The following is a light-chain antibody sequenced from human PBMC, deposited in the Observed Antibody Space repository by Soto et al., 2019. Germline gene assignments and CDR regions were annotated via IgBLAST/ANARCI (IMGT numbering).Light chain of an antibody. Sequence: QSVLTQPPSASGTPGQRVTISCSGSMYNIGSNTVNWYQQLPGTAPKLPIYSNNQWPSGVPDRFSGSKSGTSAALAISGLQSEDEADYYWAVWDDSLSGWVFGGGTKVTVL. CDR2: SNN. CDR3: AVWDDSLSGWV. CDR1: MYNIGSNT. V-gene: IGLV1-44*01. J-gene: IGLJ3*02.